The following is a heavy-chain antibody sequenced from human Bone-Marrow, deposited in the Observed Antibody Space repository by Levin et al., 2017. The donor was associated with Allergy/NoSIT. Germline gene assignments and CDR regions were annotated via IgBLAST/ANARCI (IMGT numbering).Heavy chain of an antibody. CDR1: GFSFSRYY. CDR2: ITSSGRST. CDR3: ATNAYFYSMGV. D-gene: IGHD4/OR15-4a*01. V-gene: IGHV3-11*01. J-gene: IGHJ6*02. Sequence: GGSLRLSCSASGFSFSRYYMSWIRQAPGKGLEWVSYITSSGRSTYYADSVKGRFTISRDDANNTLYLQMNSLSADDTAVYYCATNAYFYSMGVWGQGTTVTVSS.